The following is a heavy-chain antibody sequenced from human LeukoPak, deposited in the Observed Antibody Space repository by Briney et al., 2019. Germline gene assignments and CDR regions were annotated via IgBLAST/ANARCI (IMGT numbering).Heavy chain of an antibody. CDR1: GFTFRNYW. CDR3: AKDYYGVFDM. D-gene: IGHD3-10*01. V-gene: IGHV3-7*01. J-gene: IGHJ3*02. CDR2: MNQDGSEK. Sequence: GGSLRLYCAASGFTFRNYWMSWVRQTPGKGLEWVANMNQDGSEKNYVDSVKGRFTISRDNAKNSLYLQMNSLRVEDTGVYYCAKDYYGVFDMWGQGTIVTVSS.